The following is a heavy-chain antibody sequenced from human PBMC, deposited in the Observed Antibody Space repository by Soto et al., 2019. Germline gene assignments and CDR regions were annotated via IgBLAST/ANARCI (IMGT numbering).Heavy chain of an antibody. CDR3: AKEGRYSSSWLHQHVTFSYYFAY. D-gene: IGHD6-13*01. Sequence: GGSLRLSCAASGFTFSSYAMSWVRQAPGKGLEWVSAISGSGGSTYYADSVKGRFTISRDNSKNTLYLQMNSLRAEDTAVYYCAKEGRYSSSWLHQHVTFSYYFAYSSQGTLVTVSS. J-gene: IGHJ4*02. V-gene: IGHV3-23*01. CDR1: GFTFSSYA. CDR2: ISGSGGST.